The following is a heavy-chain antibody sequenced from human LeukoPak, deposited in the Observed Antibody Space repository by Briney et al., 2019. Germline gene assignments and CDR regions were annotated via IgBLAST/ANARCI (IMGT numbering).Heavy chain of an antibody. D-gene: IGHD6-13*01. CDR1: GFTVSSNS. J-gene: IGHJ4*02. Sequence: GGSLRLSCTVSGFTVSSNSMGWVRQAPGKGLEWVSFIYSDNTHYSDSVKGRFTISRDNSKNTLYLQMNSLRAEDTAVYYCAKEQQLVLSPTDYWGQGTLVTVSS. CDR3: AKEQQLVLSPTDY. CDR2: IYSDNT. V-gene: IGHV3-66*03.